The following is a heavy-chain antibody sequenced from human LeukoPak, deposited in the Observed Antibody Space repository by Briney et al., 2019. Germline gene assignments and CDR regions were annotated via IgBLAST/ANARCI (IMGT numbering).Heavy chain of an antibody. D-gene: IGHD3-22*01. J-gene: IGHJ6*02. V-gene: IGHV1-69*04. Sequence: SVKVSCQASGGTFSRYTICWVRQAPGQGLEWMGRIIPILGIANYAQKFQGRVTITADKSTSTAYMELSSLRSEDTAVYYGARDPGYYDSSGYYYYGMDVWGQGTTVTVSS. CDR3: ARDPGYYDSSGYYYYGMDV. CDR1: GGTFSRYT. CDR2: IIPILGIA.